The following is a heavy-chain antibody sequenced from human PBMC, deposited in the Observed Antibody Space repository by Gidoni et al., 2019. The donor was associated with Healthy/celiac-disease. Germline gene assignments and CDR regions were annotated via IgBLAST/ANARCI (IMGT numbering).Heavy chain of an antibody. CDR3: AKGSSGSSRFDY. CDR2: ISGSVGST. V-gene: IGHV3-23*01. CDR1: GFTFSGYA. Sequence: EVQLLESGGGLVQPGGSLRLSCAASGFTFSGYAMSWVRQAPGKGLEWVSTISGSVGSTYYADSVKGRFTVSRDNSKNTLYLQMNSLRADDTAVYYCAKGSSGSSRFDYWGQGTLVTVSS. D-gene: IGHD3-22*01. J-gene: IGHJ4*02.